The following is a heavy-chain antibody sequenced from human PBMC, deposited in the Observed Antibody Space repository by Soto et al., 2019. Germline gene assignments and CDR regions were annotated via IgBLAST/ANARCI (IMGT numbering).Heavy chain of an antibody. CDR3: ARDVMANNRYHWYFDL. CDR2: ITHSGST. Sequence: QVQLQQWGAGLLKPSETLSLTCAVYGGSFSGYYWSWIRQPPGKGLEWIGEITHSGSTNYNSSLKSRVTISVDTDKSQFSLKLSSVTAADTAVYYCARDVMANNRYHWYFDLWGRGTLVTVSS. J-gene: IGHJ2*01. CDR1: GGSFSGYY. D-gene: IGHD2-8*01. V-gene: IGHV4-34*01.